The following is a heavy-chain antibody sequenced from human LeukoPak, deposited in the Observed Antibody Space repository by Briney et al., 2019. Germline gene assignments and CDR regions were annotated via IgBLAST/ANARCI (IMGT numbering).Heavy chain of an antibody. J-gene: IGHJ5*02. V-gene: IGHV4-39*07. CDR1: GGSISSSSYY. Sequence: PSETLSLTCAVYGGSISSSSYYWGWIRQPPGKGLEWIGSIYYSGSTYYNPSLKRRVTISVDTSKNQFSLKLSSVTAADTAVYYCARDLGYYDSTSVRYNWFDPWGQGTLVTVSS. CDR2: IYYSGST. D-gene: IGHD3-22*01. CDR3: ARDLGYYDSTSVRYNWFDP.